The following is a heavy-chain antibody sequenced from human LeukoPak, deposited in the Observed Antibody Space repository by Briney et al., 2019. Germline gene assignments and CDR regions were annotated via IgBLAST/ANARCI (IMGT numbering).Heavy chain of an antibody. Sequence: SETLSLTCAVYGGSFSGYYRSWIRQPPGKGLEWVGEINHSGSTNYNPSLKSRVTISVDTSKNQFSLKLSSVTAPDPAVYYCARHFIAAAGRSFDYWGQGTLVTVSS. CDR3: ARHFIAAAGRSFDY. CDR2: INHSGST. CDR1: GGSFSGYY. V-gene: IGHV4-34*01. D-gene: IGHD6-13*01. J-gene: IGHJ4*02.